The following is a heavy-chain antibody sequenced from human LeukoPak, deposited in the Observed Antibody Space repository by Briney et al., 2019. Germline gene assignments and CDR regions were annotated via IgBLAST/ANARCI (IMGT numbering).Heavy chain of an antibody. CDR2: IYYSGST. Sequence: SETLSLTCTVSGGSISSYYWSWIRQPPGKGLEWIGYIYYSGSTSYNPSLKSRVTISVDTSKNQFSLKLSSVTAADTAVYYCARGAYSSSWYRYNWFDPWGQGTLVTVSS. CDR1: GGSISSYY. J-gene: IGHJ5*02. CDR3: ARGAYSSSWYRYNWFDP. V-gene: IGHV4-59*12. D-gene: IGHD6-13*01.